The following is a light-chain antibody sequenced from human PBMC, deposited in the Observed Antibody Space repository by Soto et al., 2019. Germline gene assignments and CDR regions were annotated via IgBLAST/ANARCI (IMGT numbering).Light chain of an antibody. CDR1: QSINTW. CDR3: QQHYNTPRT. V-gene: IGKV1-5*01. Sequence: IQMTQSPSTLSASVGDRVTITCRASQSINTWLAWYQQKPGKAPKLLIYDASNLQSGVPSRFSGSGSGTHFTLTISSLQPEDFATYYCQQHYNTPRTFGQGTKVDIK. CDR2: DAS. J-gene: IGKJ1*01.